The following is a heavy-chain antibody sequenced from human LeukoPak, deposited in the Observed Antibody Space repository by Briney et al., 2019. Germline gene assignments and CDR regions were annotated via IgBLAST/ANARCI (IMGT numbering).Heavy chain of an antibody. V-gene: IGHV4-39*07. CDR1: GGSISSSSYY. CDR2: IYYSGST. CDR3: ARYALTGYYGEIDY. Sequence: WETLSLTCTVSGGSISSSSYYWGWIRQPPGKGLEWIGSIYYSGSTYYNPSLKSRVTMSVDTSKNQFSLKLSSVTAADTAVYYCARYALTGYYGEIDYWGQGTLVTVSS. D-gene: IGHD3-9*01. J-gene: IGHJ4*02.